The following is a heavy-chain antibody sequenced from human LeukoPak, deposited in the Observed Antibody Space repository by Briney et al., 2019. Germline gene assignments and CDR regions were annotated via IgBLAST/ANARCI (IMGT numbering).Heavy chain of an antibody. J-gene: IGHJ5*02. CDR1: GGTYSSYA. V-gene: IGHV1-69*05. D-gene: IGHD2-8*01. CDR2: IIPIFGTA. CDR3: ARAPTYANWFDP. Sequence: ASVKVSCKASGGTYSSYAINWVRQAPGQGLEWMGRIIPIFGTANYAQKFQGRVTITTDESTSTAYMELSSLRSEDTAVYYCARAPTYANWFDPWGQGTLVSVSS.